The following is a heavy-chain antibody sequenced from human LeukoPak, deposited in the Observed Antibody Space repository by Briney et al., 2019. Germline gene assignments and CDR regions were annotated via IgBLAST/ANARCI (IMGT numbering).Heavy chain of an antibody. CDR1: GGTFSSYA. V-gene: IGHV1-69*01. CDR2: IIPIFGTA. CDR3: ARVPSEKGENYYYYGMDV. J-gene: IGHJ6*02. Sequence: GSSVKVSCKASGGTFSSYAISWVRQAPGQGLEWMGGIIPIFGTANYAQKFQGRVTITADESTSTAYMELSSLRSEDTAVYYCARVPSEKGENYYYYGMDVWGQGTTVTVSS.